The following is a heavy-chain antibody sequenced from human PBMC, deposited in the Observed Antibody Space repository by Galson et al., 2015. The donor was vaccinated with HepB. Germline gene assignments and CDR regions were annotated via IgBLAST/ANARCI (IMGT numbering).Heavy chain of an antibody. CDR1: GGTFTSYA. D-gene: IGHD3-22*01. CDR2: IIPLFATS. J-gene: IGHJ6*02. V-gene: IGHV1-69*13. CDR3: ATSPPITMIVVVPYYYYYGMHV. Sequence: SVKVSCKASGGTFTSYAISWVRQAPGQGLEWMGGIIPLFATSNYAQKFQGRVTITADESTSTAYMELSSLKSEDTAVYYCATSPPITMIVVVPYYYYYGMHVWGQGTTVTVSS.